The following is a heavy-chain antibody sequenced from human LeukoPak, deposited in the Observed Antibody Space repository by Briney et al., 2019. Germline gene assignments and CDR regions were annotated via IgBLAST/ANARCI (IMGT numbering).Heavy chain of an antibody. CDR2: ISSSSSTI. Sequence: QPGGSLRLSCAASGFTFSSYSMNWVRQAPGKGLEWVSYISSSSSTIYYADSVKGRFTISRDNAKNSLYLQMNSLRAEDTAVYYCAREGSMYSSGWYYWGQGTLVTVSS. CDR3: AREGSMYSSGWYY. J-gene: IGHJ4*02. V-gene: IGHV3-48*01. CDR1: GFTFSSYS. D-gene: IGHD6-19*01.